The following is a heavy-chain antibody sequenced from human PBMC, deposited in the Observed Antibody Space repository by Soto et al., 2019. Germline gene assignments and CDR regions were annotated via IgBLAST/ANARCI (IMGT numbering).Heavy chain of an antibody. CDR2: INPSGGST. D-gene: IGHD3-22*01. CDR1: GYTFTSYY. Sequence: GASVKVSCKAAGYTFTSYYMHWVRQAPGQGLEWMGIINPSGGSTSYAQKFQGRVTMTRDTSTSTVYMELSSLRSEDTAVYYCARDHYYYDSSGYFDYWGQGTLVTVSS. V-gene: IGHV1-46*01. J-gene: IGHJ4*02. CDR3: ARDHYYYDSSGYFDY.